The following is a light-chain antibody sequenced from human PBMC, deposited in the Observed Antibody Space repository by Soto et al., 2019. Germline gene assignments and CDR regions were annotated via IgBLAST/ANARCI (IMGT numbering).Light chain of an antibody. CDR1: QDITNY. CDR3: QQYDHLPIT. J-gene: IGKJ5*01. V-gene: IGKV1-33*01. Sequence: DIQMTQSPSSLSASVGDRVTITCQASQDITNYLNWYQQKPGRAPRLLLYDASKLETGVPSRFSGSGSGTDFTFTISGLQPEDFATYHCQQYDHLPITFGQGTRLEI. CDR2: DAS.